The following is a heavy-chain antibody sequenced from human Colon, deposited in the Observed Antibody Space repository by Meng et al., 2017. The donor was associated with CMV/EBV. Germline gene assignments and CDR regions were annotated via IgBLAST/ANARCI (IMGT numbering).Heavy chain of an antibody. Sequence: GESLKISCEASGFRFSDYGMHWVRQAPGKGLEWVSSISSGSSDIYYADSVKGRFTISRDNAKNSLYLQMNSLRGDDTAVYYCASYTWTQLCIWGQGTLVTVSS. V-gene: IGHV3-21*01. CDR1: GFRFSDYG. CDR3: ASYTWTQLCI. J-gene: IGHJ4*02. CDR2: ISSGSSDI. D-gene: IGHD5-18*01.